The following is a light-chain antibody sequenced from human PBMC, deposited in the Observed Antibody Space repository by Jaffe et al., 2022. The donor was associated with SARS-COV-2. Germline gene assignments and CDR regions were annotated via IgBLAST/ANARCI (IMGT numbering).Light chain of an antibody. J-gene: IGLJ2*01. CDR3: AAWDDSLSAVI. CDR2: NYN. Sequence: QSVLTQPPSASGTPGQRVTISCSGGSSNIGSNTVTWYQQFPGTAPKLLMYNYNQRPSGVPDRFSGSKSGTSASLAISGLQSQDEADYYCAAWDDSLSAVIFGGGTKLTVL. CDR1: SSNIGSNT. V-gene: IGLV1-44*01.